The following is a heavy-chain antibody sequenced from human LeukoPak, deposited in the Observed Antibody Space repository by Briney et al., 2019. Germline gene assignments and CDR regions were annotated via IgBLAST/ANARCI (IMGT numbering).Heavy chain of an antibody. V-gene: IGHV3-30-3*01. Sequence: GGSLRLCCAASGFTFSYYDMHWVRQAPGKGLEWVAFISYDGSNKYYADSVKGRFTISRDNSKNTLYLQMNSLRAEDTAVYYCARDYARDTAMVWGQGTLVTVSS. CDR3: ARDYARDTAMV. CDR1: GFTFSYYD. J-gene: IGHJ4*02. D-gene: IGHD5-18*01. CDR2: ISYDGSNK.